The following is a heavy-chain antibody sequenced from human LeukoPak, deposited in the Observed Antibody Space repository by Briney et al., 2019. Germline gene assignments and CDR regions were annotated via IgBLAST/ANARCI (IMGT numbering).Heavy chain of an antibody. J-gene: IGHJ4*02. D-gene: IGHD6-19*01. V-gene: IGHV4-34*01. Sequence: SETLSLTCAVYGGSFSGYYWSWIRHPPGKGLEWIGEINHSGSTNYNPSLKSRVTISVDTSKNQFSLKLSSVTAADTAVYYCATPGSSGWYALAYWGQGTLVTVSS. CDR2: INHSGST. CDR1: GGSFSGYY. CDR3: ATPGSSGWYALAY.